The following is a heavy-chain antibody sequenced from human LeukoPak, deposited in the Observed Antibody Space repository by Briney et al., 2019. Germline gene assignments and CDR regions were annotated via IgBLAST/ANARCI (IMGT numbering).Heavy chain of an antibody. CDR1: GYTFTSYY. J-gene: IGHJ6*03. CDR2: MNPNSGNT. Sequence: ASVKVSCKASGYTFTSYYMHWVRQATGQGLEWMGWMNPNSGNTGHAQKFQGRVTMTRNTSISTAYMELSSLRSEDTAVYYCARGPVWYQLRNEGSGGYYYYYMDVWGKGTTVTVSS. V-gene: IGHV1-8*02. D-gene: IGHD2-2*01. CDR3: ARGPVWYQLRNEGSGGYYYYYMDV.